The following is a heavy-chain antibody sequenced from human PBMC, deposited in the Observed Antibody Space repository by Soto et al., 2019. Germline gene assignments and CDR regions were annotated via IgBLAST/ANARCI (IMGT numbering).Heavy chain of an antibody. D-gene: IGHD2-15*01. J-gene: IGHJ6*02. CDR1: GFTFSSYG. Sequence: GGSLRLSCAASGFTFSSYGMHWVRQAPGKGLEWVAVIWYDGSNKYYADSVKGRFTISRDNSKNTLYLQMNSLRAEDTAVYYCARWLYCSGGSCYSDRYYYGMDVWGQGTTVTV. CDR3: ARWLYCSGGSCYSDRYYYGMDV. V-gene: IGHV3-33*01. CDR2: IWYDGSNK.